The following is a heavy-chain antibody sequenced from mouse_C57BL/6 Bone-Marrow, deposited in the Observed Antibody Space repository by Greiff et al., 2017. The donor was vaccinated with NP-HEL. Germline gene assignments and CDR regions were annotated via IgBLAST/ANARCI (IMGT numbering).Heavy chain of an antibody. D-gene: IGHD2-1*01. J-gene: IGHJ3*01. Sequence: QVQLKQPGAELVKPGASVKLSCKASGYTFTSYWMHWVKQRPGQGLEWIGMIHPNSGSTNYNEKFKSKATLTVDKSSSTAYMQLSSLTAEDSAVYYCARRGVVTTGFACWGEGTLVTVSA. CDR1: GYTFTSYW. V-gene: IGHV1-64*01. CDR2: IHPNSGST. CDR3: ARRGVVTTGFAC.